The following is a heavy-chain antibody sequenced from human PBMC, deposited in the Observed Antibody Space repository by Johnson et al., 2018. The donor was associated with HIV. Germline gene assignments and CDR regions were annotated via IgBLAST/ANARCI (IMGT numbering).Heavy chain of an antibody. Sequence: MQLVESGGGLVQPGGSLRLSCAASGLIFSRSWIHWVRQAPGKGLVWVSRTNSDGSTTNYADSVKGRFTISRDKAKNTVHLQMNSLSAEDTAVYYCATRDPTHRPGVFDIWGQGTMVTVSS. CDR2: TNSDGSTT. CDR1: GLIFSRSW. J-gene: IGHJ3*02. D-gene: IGHD1-14*01. V-gene: IGHV3-74*02. CDR3: ATRDPTHRPGVFDI.